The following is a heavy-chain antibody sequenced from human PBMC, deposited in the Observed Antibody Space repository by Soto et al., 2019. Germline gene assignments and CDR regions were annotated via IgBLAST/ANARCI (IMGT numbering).Heavy chain of an antibody. V-gene: IGHV1-2*02. J-gene: IGHJ4*02. D-gene: IGHD2-8*01. CDR3: ARLWGFCTEGVCSYYFDY. CDR1: GYNFNDHY. CDR2: INPSSGGT. Sequence: QVQLVQSGAEVKKPGASVKVSCRASGYNFNDHYIHWVRQAPGQGLEWMGWINPSSGGTNYAGKFQGRVTMSRDTSISTAYMELDRLTSDDTAVYFCARLWGFCTEGVCSYYFDYWGQGSLVTVSS.